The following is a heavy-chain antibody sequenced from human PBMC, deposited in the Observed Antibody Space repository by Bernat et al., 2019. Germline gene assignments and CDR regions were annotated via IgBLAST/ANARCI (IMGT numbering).Heavy chain of an antibody. V-gene: IGHV1-2*04. CDR3: AREYGDPNYYYYGMDV. Sequence: QVQLVQSGAEVKKPGASVKVSCKASGYTFTGYYMHWVRQAPGQGLEWMGWINPNSGGTNYAQKFQGWVTMTRDTSISIAYMELGRLRSDDTAVYYCAREYGDPNYYYYGMDVWGQGTTVTVSS. CDR1: GYTFTGYY. J-gene: IGHJ6*02. D-gene: IGHD4-17*01. CDR2: INPNSGGT.